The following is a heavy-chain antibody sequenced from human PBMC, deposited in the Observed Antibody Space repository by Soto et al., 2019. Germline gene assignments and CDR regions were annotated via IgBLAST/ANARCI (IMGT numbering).Heavy chain of an antibody. Sequence: SETLSLTCTVSGGSISSGGYYWSWIRQHPGKGLEWIGYIYYSGSTYYNPSLKSRVTISVDTSKNQFSLKLSSVTAADTAVYYCATLRYFDWENEPNWFDPWGQGTLVTVSS. J-gene: IGHJ5*02. CDR1: GGSISSGGYY. CDR3: ATLRYFDWENEPNWFDP. CDR2: IYYSGST. D-gene: IGHD3-9*01. V-gene: IGHV4-31*03.